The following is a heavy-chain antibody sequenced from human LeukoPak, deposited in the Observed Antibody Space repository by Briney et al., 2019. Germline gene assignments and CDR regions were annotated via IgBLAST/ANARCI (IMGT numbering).Heavy chain of an antibody. D-gene: IGHD1-1*01. CDR2: IYYSGST. CDR3: ARDDNDDSYMDV. Sequence: SETLSLTCTVSGGSISSYYRSWIRQPPGKGLEWIGYIYYSGSTNYNPSLKSRVTISIDTSKNQFSLKLSSVTAADTAVYYCARDDNDDSYMDVWGKGTTVTVSS. J-gene: IGHJ6*03. CDR1: GGSISSYY. V-gene: IGHV4-59*01.